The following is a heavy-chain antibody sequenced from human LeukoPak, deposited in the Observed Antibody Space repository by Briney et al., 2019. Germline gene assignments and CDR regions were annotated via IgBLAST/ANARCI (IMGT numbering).Heavy chain of an antibody. CDR1: GFTFSSYD. D-gene: IGHD6-19*01. Sequence: GGSLRLSCAASGFTFSSYDMHWVRQAPGKGLEWVAFIRYDGSNKYYADSVKGRFTISRDNSKNTLYLQMNSLRAEDTAVYYRANSLSSGWYISFDYWGQGTLVTVSS. CDR2: IRYDGSNK. CDR3: ANSLSSGWYISFDY. V-gene: IGHV3-30*02. J-gene: IGHJ4*02.